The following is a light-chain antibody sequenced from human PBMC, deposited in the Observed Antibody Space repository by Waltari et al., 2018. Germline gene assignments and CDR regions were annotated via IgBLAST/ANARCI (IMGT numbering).Light chain of an antibody. CDR1: GSDVGDSNY. CDR2: DVT. Sequence: QSALTQPRSVSGSPGPSVTISCPGTGSDVGDSNYVSWYQQHPGEAPKLVIYDVTKRPSGVPARFSGSKSGNSASLTVSGLQSEDEADYYCCSYAGTWVFGGGTKLTVL. CDR3: CSYAGTWV. V-gene: IGLV2-11*01. J-gene: IGLJ3*02.